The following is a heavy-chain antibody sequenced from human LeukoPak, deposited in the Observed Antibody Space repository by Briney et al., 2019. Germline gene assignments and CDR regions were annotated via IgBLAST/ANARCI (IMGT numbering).Heavy chain of an antibody. V-gene: IGHV3-23*01. D-gene: IGHD4-17*01. CDR3: ARVNYGDYVT. CDR2: ISGSGGST. Sequence: PGGSLRLSCAASGFTFSSYAMSWVRQAPGRGLEWVSGISGSGGSTYHADSVKGRFTISRDNSKNTLYLQMNSLRAEDTAVYYCARVNYGDYVTWGQGTLVTVSS. CDR1: GFTFSSYA. J-gene: IGHJ5*02.